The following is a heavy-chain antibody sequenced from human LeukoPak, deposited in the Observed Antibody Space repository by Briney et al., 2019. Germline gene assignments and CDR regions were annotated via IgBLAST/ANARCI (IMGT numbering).Heavy chain of an antibody. V-gene: IGHV4-31*03. D-gene: IGHD1-26*01. J-gene: IGHJ4*02. CDR2: ISYTGGT. CDR1: GGPVNNGPYY. Sequence: SETLSLTCTVSGGPVNNGPYYWSWIRQHPGKGLEWIGYISYTGGTYYNPSLESRVSMSVDTSKNQFSLKLSSVTAADTAMYYCARIIVGASFDYWGQGTLVTVSS. CDR3: ARIIVGASFDY.